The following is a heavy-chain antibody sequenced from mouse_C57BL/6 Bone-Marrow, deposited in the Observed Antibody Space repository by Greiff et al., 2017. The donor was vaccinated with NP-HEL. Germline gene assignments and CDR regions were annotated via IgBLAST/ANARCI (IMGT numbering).Heavy chain of an antibody. Sequence: DVKLQESGPGLVKPSQSLSLTCSVTGYSITSGYYWNWIRQFPGNKLEWMGYLSYDGSNNYKPSLKNRISITRDTSKNQFFLKLNSVTTEDTATYYCARREGGYYGSSPWYFDVWGTGTTVTVSS. V-gene: IGHV3-6*01. D-gene: IGHD1-1*01. CDR2: LSYDGSN. J-gene: IGHJ1*03. CDR1: GYSITSGYY. CDR3: ARREGGYYGSSPWYFDV.